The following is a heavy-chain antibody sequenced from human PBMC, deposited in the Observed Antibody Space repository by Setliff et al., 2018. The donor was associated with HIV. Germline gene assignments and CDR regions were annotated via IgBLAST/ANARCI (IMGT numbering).Heavy chain of an antibody. D-gene: IGHD3-22*01. Sequence: LSLTCTVSGDSISTYCWIWIRQPPGKGLEWIGHIYSTGDTNYNPSLKSRVTLSADTSKNQLSLSLTSVTAADTAVYYCARVRLTMIMMVDYFDQWGQGTLVTVSS. CDR1: GDSISTYC. V-gene: IGHV4-59*12. CDR2: IYSTGDT. CDR3: ARVRLTMIMMVDYFDQ. J-gene: IGHJ4*02.